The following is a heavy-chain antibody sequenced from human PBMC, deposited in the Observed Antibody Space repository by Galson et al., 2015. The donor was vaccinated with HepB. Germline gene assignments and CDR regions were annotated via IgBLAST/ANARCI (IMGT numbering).Heavy chain of an antibody. V-gene: IGHV3-23*01. J-gene: IGHJ5*02. D-gene: IGHD2-2*01. Sequence: SLRLSCAGAGFTFSGFAMGWVRQAPGQGLQWVSAITDNGDTTYYGDSVKGRFTISKDNSVTTLYLQMNSLSAEDTAVYYCAKDLSRGGYPAASWFDPWGQGTLVTVSS. CDR1: GFTFSGFA. CDR3: AKDLSRGGYPAASWFDP. CDR2: ITDNGDTT.